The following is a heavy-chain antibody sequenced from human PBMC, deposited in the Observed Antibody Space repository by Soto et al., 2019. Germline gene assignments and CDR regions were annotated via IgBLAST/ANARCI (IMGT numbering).Heavy chain of an antibody. Sequence: PSETLSLTCTVSGGSISSGDYYWSWIRQPPGKGLEWIGYIYYSGSTYYNPSLKSRVTISVDTSKNQFSLKLSSVTAADTAVYYCARVILGAYYYYGMDVWGQGTTVTVSS. CDR1: GGSISSGDYY. J-gene: IGHJ6*02. V-gene: IGHV4-30-4*01. CDR3: ARVILGAYYYYGMDV. D-gene: IGHD1-26*01. CDR2: IYYSGST.